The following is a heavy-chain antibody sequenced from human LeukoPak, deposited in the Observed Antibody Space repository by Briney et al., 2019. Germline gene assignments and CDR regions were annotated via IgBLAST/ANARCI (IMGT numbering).Heavy chain of an antibody. Sequence: GGSLRLSCEGSGFTFSIYGLSWVRQAPGRGLEWVSGISGRGDSTYYADSVKGRFTISRDNSKNTLYLQMNSLRAEDTAVYYCAKVYDILTGYFYRGAFDIWGQGTMVTVSS. V-gene: IGHV3-23*01. CDR2: ISGRGDST. D-gene: IGHD3-9*01. J-gene: IGHJ3*02. CDR3: AKVYDILTGYFYRGAFDI. CDR1: GFTFSIYG.